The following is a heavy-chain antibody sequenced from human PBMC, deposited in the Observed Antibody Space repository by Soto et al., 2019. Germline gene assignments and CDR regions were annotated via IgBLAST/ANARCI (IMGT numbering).Heavy chain of an antibody. J-gene: IGHJ5*02. CDR3: ARDQKLSNGAAWFDP. D-gene: IGHD2-15*01. V-gene: IGHV3-13*01. CDR1: GFTFSSYD. CDR2: IGTAGDT. Sequence: GGSLRLSCAASGFTFSSYDMHWVRQATGKGLEWVSAIGTAGDTYYPGSVKGRFTISRENAKNSLYLQMNSLRAEDTAVYYCARDQKLSNGAAWFDPWGQGTLVTSPQ.